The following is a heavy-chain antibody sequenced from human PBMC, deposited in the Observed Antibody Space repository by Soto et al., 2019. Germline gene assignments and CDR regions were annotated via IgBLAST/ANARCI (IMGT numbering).Heavy chain of an antibody. CDR3: ARDYVLGYYGSGSFDY. J-gene: IGHJ4*02. Sequence: SVKVSCKASGGTFSSYAISWVRQAPGQGLEWMGGIIPIFGTANYAQKFQGRVTITADKSTNTAYMELSSLRSEDTAVYYCARDYVLGYYGSGSFDYWGQGTLVTVSS. V-gene: IGHV1-69*06. CDR2: IIPIFGTA. CDR1: GGTFSSYA. D-gene: IGHD3-10*01.